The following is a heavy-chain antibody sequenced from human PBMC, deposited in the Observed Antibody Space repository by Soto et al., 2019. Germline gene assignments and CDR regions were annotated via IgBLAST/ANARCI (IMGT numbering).Heavy chain of an antibody. CDR3: ASSMGTYYFDY. CDR2: IYYCGST. V-gene: IGHV4-39*01. J-gene: IGHJ4*02. Sequence: QVQLQESGPGLVKPSETLSLTCSVSGGSISSSSYYWGWIRQPPGKGLEWIGSIYYCGSTYYNPSFKRRVTMSVDTSKNRFSLKLTSVTAADTAIYYCASSMGTYYFDYWGQGTLVTVSS. CDR1: GGSISSSSYY. D-gene: IGHD7-27*01.